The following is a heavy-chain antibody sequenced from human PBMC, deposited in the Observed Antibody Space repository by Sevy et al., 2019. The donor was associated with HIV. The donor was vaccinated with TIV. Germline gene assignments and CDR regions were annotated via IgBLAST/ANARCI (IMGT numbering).Heavy chain of an antibody. J-gene: IGHJ6*02. Sequence: ASVKVSCKASGGTFSSYAISWVRQAPGQGLEWMGGIIPIFGTANYAQTFQGRVTITADESTSTAYMELSSLRSEDTAVYYCARGISGSGSYYNHYYYGMDVWGQGTTVTVSS. V-gene: IGHV1-69*13. D-gene: IGHD3-10*01. CDR1: GGTFSSYA. CDR2: IIPIFGTA. CDR3: ARGISGSGSYYNHYYYGMDV.